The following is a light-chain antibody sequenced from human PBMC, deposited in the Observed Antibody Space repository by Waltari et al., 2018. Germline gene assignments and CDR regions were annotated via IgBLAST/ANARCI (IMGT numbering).Light chain of an antibody. CDR3: QSTDSSGTDVV. J-gene: IGLJ2*01. V-gene: IGLV3-25*03. CDR1: ALTTQY. Sequence: SYKLTQAPSVSVSPGQTARITCSGDALTTQYVLWYQHKAGQAPVILIFNDSERPSGIPERFSGSSSGAVVTLTITGAQAEDEADYYCQSTDSSGTDVVFGGGTRLNVL. CDR2: NDS.